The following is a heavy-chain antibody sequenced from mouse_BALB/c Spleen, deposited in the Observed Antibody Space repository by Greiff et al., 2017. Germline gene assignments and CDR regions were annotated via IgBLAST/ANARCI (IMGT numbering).Heavy chain of an antibody. J-gene: IGHJ4*01. CDR1: GYTFTSYT. CDR2: INPSSGYT. V-gene: IGHV1-4*01. CDR3: ARAGYYLMDY. Sequence: QVHVKQSGAELARPGASVKMSCKASGYTFTSYTMHWVQQRPGQGLEWIGYINPSSGYTNYNQKFKDKATLTANKSSSTAYMQLSSLTSEDSAVYYCARAGYYLMDYWGQGTSVTVSS. D-gene: IGHD2-3*01.